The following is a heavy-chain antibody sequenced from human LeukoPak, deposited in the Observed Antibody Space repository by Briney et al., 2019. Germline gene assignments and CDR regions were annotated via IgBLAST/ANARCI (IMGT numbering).Heavy chain of an antibody. CDR3: ARDFVPPIVVVPAASLPFDD. J-gene: IGHJ4*02. CDR1: GFTFSSYG. D-gene: IGHD2-2*01. Sequence: GGSLTLSCAVSGFTFSSYGMHWVRKPPGKGLEWVAFIRYDGSNKYYADSVKGRFTISRDNYKNTLYLQMNSLRAEDSAVYYWARDFVPPIVVVPAASLPFDDGGQGTLVTLPS. CDR2: IRYDGSNK. V-gene: IGHV3-30*02.